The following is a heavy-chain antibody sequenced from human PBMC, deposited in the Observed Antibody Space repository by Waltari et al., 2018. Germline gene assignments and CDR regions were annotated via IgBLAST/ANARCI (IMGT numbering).Heavy chain of an antibody. CDR2: ISGSGGTI. D-gene: IGHD6-13*01. Sequence: QVQLVESGGGLVKPGGSLRLSCAASGSPFSDSYMGWVRQAPGKGLEWVSYISGSGGTIYYADSVKGRFTISRDNAKNSLYLQINSRRAEDTAVYYCARPAAAATGDFDYWGQGTLVTVSS. CDR1: GSPFSDSY. V-gene: IGHV3-11*04. J-gene: IGHJ4*02. CDR3: ARPAAAATGDFDY.